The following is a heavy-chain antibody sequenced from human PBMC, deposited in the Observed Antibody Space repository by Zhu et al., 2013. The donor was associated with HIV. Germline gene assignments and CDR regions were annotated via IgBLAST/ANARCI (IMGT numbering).Heavy chain of an antibody. V-gene: IGHV1-69*01. CDR1: GGSFSYYA. CDR2: IIPDFGST. CDR3: ARQHIVVVTTIPYYYYYYMDV. J-gene: IGHJ6*03. D-gene: IGHD2-21*02. Sequence: QVQLVQSGAEVKEPGSSVKVSCKASGGSFSYYAVSWVRQAPEQGLEWMGGIIPDFGSTNYAQKFQGRVTITADASATTAYMELSSLTSEDTAVYYCARQHIVVVTTIPYYYYYYMDVWAKGPRSPSP.